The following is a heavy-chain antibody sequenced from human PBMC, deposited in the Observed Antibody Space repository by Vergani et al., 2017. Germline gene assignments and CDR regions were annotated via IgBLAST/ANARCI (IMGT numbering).Heavy chain of an antibody. CDR3: TTAWGLYYLHGEYFQY. Sequence: EVQLLESGGGLVQPGGSRRLSCAGAGFNFDTYTMAYVRQAPGKGLEWVATISSGGGDIFYADSVKGRFTISRDNSKNTLFLQMNSLKDEDTAVYYFTTAWGLYYLHGEYFQYWGRGTLVSVSS. V-gene: IGHV3-23*01. CDR2: ISSGGGDI. J-gene: IGHJ1*01. D-gene: IGHD3-10*01. CDR1: GFNFDTYT.